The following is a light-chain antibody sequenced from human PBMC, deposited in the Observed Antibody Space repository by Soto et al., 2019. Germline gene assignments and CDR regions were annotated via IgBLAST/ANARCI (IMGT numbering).Light chain of an antibody. V-gene: IGKV3-11*01. CDR3: QQYGTSIT. CDR2: DAS. Sequence: EILLIPSPATRALSPGERATLSRRASQSVYTYLAWYQPRPGKAPRLLIYDASNRATGIPARLSGSGSGTDFTLTIRSLQSEDFAVYDCQQYGTSITFGQGTRLEIK. CDR1: QSVYTY. J-gene: IGKJ5*01.